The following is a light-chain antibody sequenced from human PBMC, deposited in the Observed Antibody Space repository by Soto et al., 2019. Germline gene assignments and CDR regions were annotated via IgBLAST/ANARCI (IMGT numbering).Light chain of an antibody. J-gene: IGLJ1*01. Sequence: QSALTQPRSVSGSPGQSVTISCTGTSSDVGGYNYVSWYQQHPGKAPKLMIYDVSKRPSGVPDRFSGSKSGNTASLTISGLQAEDEADYYCQSYDSSLSGYVFGPGTKLTVL. CDR2: DVS. CDR1: SSDVGGYNY. CDR3: QSYDSSLSGYV. V-gene: IGLV2-11*01.